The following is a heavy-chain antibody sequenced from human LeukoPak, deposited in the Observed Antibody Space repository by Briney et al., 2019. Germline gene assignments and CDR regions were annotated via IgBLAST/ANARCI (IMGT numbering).Heavy chain of an antibody. D-gene: IGHD3-10*01. V-gene: IGHV1-69*04. CDR3: ASAVWFGDNDAFEI. Sequence: ASVKVSCKASGGTFSSYAISWVRQAPGQGLEWMGRIIPILGIANYAQKFQGRVTITADKSTSTVYMELSSLRSEDTAVYYCASAVWFGDNDAFEIWGQGTMATVSS. J-gene: IGHJ3*02. CDR1: GGTFSSYA. CDR2: IIPILGIA.